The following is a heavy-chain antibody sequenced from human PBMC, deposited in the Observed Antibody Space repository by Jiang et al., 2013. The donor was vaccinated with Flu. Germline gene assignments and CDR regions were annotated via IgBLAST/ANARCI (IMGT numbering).Heavy chain of an antibody. J-gene: IGHJ4*02. D-gene: IGHD3-22*01. CDR2: IYYSGST. Sequence: PGLVKPSETLSLTCTVSGDSITDYYWSWIRQPPGKGLEWIGYIYYSGSTNYSPSLKSRVTISVDTSKSQFSLELSSVTAADTAVYYCARRYYHSSGYSFDSWGQGTLVTVSS. CDR3: ARRYYHSSGYSFDS. V-gene: IGHV4-59*08. CDR1: GDSITDYY.